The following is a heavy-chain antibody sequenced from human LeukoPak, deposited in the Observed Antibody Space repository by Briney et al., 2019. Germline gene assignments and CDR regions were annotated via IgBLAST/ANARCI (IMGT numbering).Heavy chain of an antibody. CDR2: ISYDGSNK. V-gene: IGHV3-30*18. Sequence: GGSLRLSCAATGFTFSSYGMHWVRQAPGKGLEWVAVISYDGSNKYYADSVKGRFTISRDNSKNTLYLQMNSLRAEDTAVYYCAKEVGATTSLGYWGQGTLVTVSS. CDR3: AKEVGATTSLGY. J-gene: IGHJ4*02. CDR1: GFTFSSYG. D-gene: IGHD1-26*01.